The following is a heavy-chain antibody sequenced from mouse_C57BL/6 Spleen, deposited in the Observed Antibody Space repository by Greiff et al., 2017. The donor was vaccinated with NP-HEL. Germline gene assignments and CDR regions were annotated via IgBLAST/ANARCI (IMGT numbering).Heavy chain of an antibody. Sequence: EVHLVESGEGLVKPGGSLKLSCAASGFTFSSYAMSWVRQTPEKRLEWVAYISSGGDYIYYADTVKGRFTISRDNARNTLYLQMSSLKSEDTAMYYCTREEIYYGNYDAMDYWGQGTSVTVSS. D-gene: IGHD2-1*01. CDR2: ISSGGDYI. V-gene: IGHV5-9-1*02. CDR1: GFTFSSYA. J-gene: IGHJ4*01. CDR3: TREEIYYGNYDAMDY.